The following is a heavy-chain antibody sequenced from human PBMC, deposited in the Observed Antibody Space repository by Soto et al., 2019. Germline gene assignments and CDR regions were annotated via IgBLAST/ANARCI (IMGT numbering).Heavy chain of an antibody. J-gene: IGHJ5*02. D-gene: IGHD3-3*01. CDR1: GGSFSGYY. CDR3: ARVGRFLEWFYNWFDP. V-gene: IGHV4-34*01. CDR2: INHSGST. Sequence: SETLSLTCAVYGGSFSGYYWSWIRQPPGKGLEWIGEINHSGSTNYNPSLKSRVTISVDASKNQFSLKLSSVTAADTAVYYCARVGRFLEWFYNWFDPWGQGTLVTVSS.